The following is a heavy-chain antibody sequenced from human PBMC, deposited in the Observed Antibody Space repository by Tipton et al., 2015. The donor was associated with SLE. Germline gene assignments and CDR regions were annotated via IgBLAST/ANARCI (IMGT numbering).Heavy chain of an antibody. V-gene: IGHV4-59*01. CDR2: IYYGGST. J-gene: IGHJ3*02. CDR1: GGSISSYY. CDR3: ARDLHDYVWGSYRAFDI. Sequence: TLSLTCTVSGGSISSYYWSWIRQPPGKGLEWIGYIYYGGSTNYNPSLKSRVTISVDTSKNQFSLKLSSVTAADTAVYYCARDLHDYVWGSYRAFDIWGQGTMVTVSS. D-gene: IGHD3-16*02.